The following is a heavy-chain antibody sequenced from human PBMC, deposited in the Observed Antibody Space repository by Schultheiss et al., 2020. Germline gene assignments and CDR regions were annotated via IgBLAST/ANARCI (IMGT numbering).Heavy chain of an antibody. J-gene: IGHJ4*02. CDR2: ISYDGSNK. CDR1: GFTFSSYA. CDR3: ARELDDYVWGSYRTFDY. D-gene: IGHD3-16*02. Sequence: LNISCSASGFTFSSYAMHWVRQAPGKGLEWVAVISYDGSNKYYADSVKGRFTISRDNAKNSLYLQMNSLRAEDTAVYYCARELDDYVWGSYRTFDYWGQGTLVTVSS. V-gene: IGHV3-30-3*01.